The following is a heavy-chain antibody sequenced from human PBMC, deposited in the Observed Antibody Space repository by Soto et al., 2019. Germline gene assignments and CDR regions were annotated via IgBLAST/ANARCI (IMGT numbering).Heavy chain of an antibody. D-gene: IGHD6-19*01. Sequence: SVKVSCKASGGTFSSYAISWVRQAPGQGLEWMGGIIPIFGTANYAQKFQGRVTITADESTSTAYMELSSLRSEDTAVYYCGLLIAVAAPVDDWGQGTLVTVSS. V-gene: IGHV1-69*13. CDR1: GGTFSSYA. CDR2: IIPIFGTA. J-gene: IGHJ4*02. CDR3: GLLIAVAAPVDD.